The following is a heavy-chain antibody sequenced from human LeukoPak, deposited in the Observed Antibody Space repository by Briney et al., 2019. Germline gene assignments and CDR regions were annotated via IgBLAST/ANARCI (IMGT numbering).Heavy chain of an antibody. CDR3: ATLLGSNYYDSSGYPDY. D-gene: IGHD3-22*01. CDR2: INPSGGST. V-gene: IGHV1-46*01. Sequence: ASVKVSCKASGGTFSSYYMHWVRQAPGQGLEWMGIINPSGGSTSYAQKFQGRVTMTRDTSTSTVYMELSSLRSEDTAVYYCATLLGSNYYDSSGYPDYWGQGTLVTVSS. CDR1: GGTFSSYY. J-gene: IGHJ4*02.